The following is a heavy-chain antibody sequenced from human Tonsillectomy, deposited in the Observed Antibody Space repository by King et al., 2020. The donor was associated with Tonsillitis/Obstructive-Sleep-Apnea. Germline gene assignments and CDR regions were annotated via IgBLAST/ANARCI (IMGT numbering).Heavy chain of an antibody. V-gene: IGHV4-34*01. CDR2: INHSGST. CDR3: ARRCGSGHSRTRPGGYYYLDV. J-gene: IGHJ6*03. Sequence: VQLQQWGAGLLKPSETLSLTCAVYGGSFSGYYWSWIRQPPGKGLEWIGEINHSGSTNYNPSLKSRVTISVDTSTKQFYLKLSSVTAADTAVYYCARRCGSGHSRTRPGGYYYLDVWGKGTTVTVSS. CDR1: GGSFSGYY. D-gene: IGHD3-3*01.